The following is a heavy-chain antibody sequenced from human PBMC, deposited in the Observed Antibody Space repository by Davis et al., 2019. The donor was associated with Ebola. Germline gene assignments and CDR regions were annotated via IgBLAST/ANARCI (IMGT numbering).Heavy chain of an antibody. CDR2: VDDGGRV. CDR3: TSYDS. Sequence: SETLSLTCTVSGGSISSSSYFWTWIRQSPGKGLECIGEVDDGGRVHYNPSLKSRVSISLDTSKNQFSLKVTSMTAADTAVYYCTSYDSWGQGAHVTVSS. D-gene: IGHD3-16*01. V-gene: IGHV4-39*07. CDR1: GGSISSSSYF. J-gene: IGHJ4*02.